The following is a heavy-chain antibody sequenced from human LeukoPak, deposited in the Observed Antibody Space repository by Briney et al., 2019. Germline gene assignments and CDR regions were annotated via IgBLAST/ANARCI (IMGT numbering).Heavy chain of an antibody. CDR1: GFTFSNYA. D-gene: IGHD4-17*01. J-gene: IGHJ4*02. V-gene: IGHV3-23*01. Sequence: PGRSLRLSCAASGFTFSNYAMSWVRQAPGKGLEWVSGISGSGGRTYSADSVKGRFTISRDNSKNTLYLQMHSLRAEDTAVYYCAKGTTVTNTGDYWGQGTLVTVSS. CDR3: AKGTTVTNTGDY. CDR2: ISGSGGRT.